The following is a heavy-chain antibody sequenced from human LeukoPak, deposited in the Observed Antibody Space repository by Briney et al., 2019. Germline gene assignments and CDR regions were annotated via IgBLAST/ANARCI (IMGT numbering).Heavy chain of an antibody. D-gene: IGHD2-2*01. CDR3: ARDLGVPAAGLRFDP. V-gene: IGHV4-31*03. CDR2: IYYSGST. CDR1: GGSISSGGYS. Sequence: PSETLSLTCTVSGGSISSGGYSWSWIRQHPGKGLEWIGYIYYSGSTYYNPSLKSRVTISVDTSKNQFSLKLSSVTAADTAVYYCARDLGVPAAGLRFDPWGQGTLVTVSS. J-gene: IGHJ5*02.